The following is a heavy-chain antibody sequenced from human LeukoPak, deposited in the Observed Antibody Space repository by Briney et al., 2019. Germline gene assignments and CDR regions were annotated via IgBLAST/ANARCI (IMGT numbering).Heavy chain of an antibody. Sequence: SETLSLTCTVSGDSISSSSYCWGWIRQPPGKGLEWIGTVCYSGSTYYNPSLKSRVTISVDTSKNQFSLKLSSVTAADTAVYYCAREGLMVRGVILDYWGQGTLVTVSS. V-gene: IGHV4-39*02. D-gene: IGHD3-10*01. CDR1: GDSISSSSYC. J-gene: IGHJ4*02. CDR2: VCYSGST. CDR3: AREGLMVRGVILDY.